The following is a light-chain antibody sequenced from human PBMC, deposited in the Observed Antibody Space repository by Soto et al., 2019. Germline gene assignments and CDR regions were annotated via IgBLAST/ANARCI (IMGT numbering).Light chain of an antibody. Sequence: IVLTQSPGTLSLSPGERATLSCRASQSVSSGYLVWYQQRPGQPPRLLIYGTSNRAAGIPDRFSGSGSGTDVTLTIYRLEPEDSAVYYCQQYGSSALTFGGGTKVEIK. J-gene: IGKJ4*01. CDR2: GTS. V-gene: IGKV3-20*01. CDR1: QSVSSGY. CDR3: QQYGSSALT.